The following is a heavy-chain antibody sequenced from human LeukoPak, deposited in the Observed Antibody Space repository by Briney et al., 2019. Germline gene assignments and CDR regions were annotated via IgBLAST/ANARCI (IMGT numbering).Heavy chain of an antibody. CDR2: IYSGGTT. J-gene: IGHJ4*02. D-gene: IGHD3-10*01. CDR3: ARLMVLSFGVDC. V-gene: IGHV3-66*04. Sequence: GGSLRLSCAASGFTVSGNYMSWVRQAPGKGLEWVSVIYSGGTTHYTDSVKGRFTISRDDAKNTLYLQMTSLRAEDTAVYYCARLMVLSFGVDCWGQGTLVTVSS. CDR1: GFTVSGNY.